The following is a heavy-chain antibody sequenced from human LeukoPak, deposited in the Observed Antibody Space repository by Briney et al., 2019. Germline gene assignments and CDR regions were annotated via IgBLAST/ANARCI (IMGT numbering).Heavy chain of an antibody. CDR2: INPNSGGT. J-gene: IGHJ4*02. V-gene: IGHV1-2*02. D-gene: IGHD3-9*01. CDR3: ARAQLPEMRLRYFDWPTILRFDY. CDR1: GYTFTGYY. Sequence: PWASVTVSCKASGYTFTGYYMHWVRQAPGQGLERMGWINPNSGGTNYAQKLQGRVTMTTDTSTSTAYMELRSLRSDDTAVYYCARAQLPEMRLRYFDWPTILRFDYWGQGTLVTVSS.